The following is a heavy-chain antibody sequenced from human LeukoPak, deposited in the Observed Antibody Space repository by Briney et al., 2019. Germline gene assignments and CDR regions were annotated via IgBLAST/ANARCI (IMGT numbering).Heavy chain of an antibody. CDR1: GGSFSGYS. J-gene: IGHJ6*03. V-gene: IGHV4-59*10. CDR3: ARMIYMDV. Sequence: PSETLSLTCAVYGGSFSGYSWNWIRQPPGKGLEWIGRIYTSGSTNYNPSLKSRVTMSVDTSKNQFSLKLSSVTAADTAVYYCARMIYMDVWGKGTTVTVSS. D-gene: IGHD3-22*01. CDR2: IYTSGST.